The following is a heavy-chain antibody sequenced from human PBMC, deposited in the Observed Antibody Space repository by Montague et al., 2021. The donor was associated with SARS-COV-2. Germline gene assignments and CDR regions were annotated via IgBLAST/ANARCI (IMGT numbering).Heavy chain of an antibody. CDR3: ARRTWGDSGVFDI. Sequence: SETLSLTCVVSGGSISSGNWWSWVRQPPGKGLEWIGESIIVGAPATKYNPSLKSRVTISADKSKNQFSLRVTSVTAADTAVYYCARRTWGDSGVFDIWGRGITVIVSS. J-gene: IGHJ3*02. V-gene: IGHV4-4*02. CDR2: SIIVGAP. CDR1: GGSISSGNW. D-gene: IGHD2-21*02.